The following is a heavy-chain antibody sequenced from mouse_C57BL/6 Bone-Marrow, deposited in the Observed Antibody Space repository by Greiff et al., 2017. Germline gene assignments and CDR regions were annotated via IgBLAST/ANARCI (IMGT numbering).Heavy chain of an antibody. CDR3: ARGYYYGSSLTMDY. Sequence: QVHVKQSGAELARPGASVKLSCKASGYTFTSYGISWVKQRTGQGLEWIGEIYPRSGNTYYNEKFKGKATLTADKSSSTAYMELRSLTSEDSAVYFCARGYYYGSSLTMDYWGQGTSVTVSS. J-gene: IGHJ4*01. CDR1: GYTFTSYG. D-gene: IGHD1-1*01. V-gene: IGHV1-81*01. CDR2: IYPRSGNT.